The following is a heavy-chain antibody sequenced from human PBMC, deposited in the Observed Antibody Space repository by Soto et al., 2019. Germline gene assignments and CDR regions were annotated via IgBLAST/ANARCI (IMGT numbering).Heavy chain of an antibody. D-gene: IGHD6-25*01. V-gene: IGHV4-39*01. J-gene: IGHJ4*02. CDR3: AYGSSSAWIDY. CDR1: GDSRRGYHFY. Sequence: PSETLSLTCSVSGDSRRGYHFYWVWIRQAPGKGLEWIGSAYFSGGNTYYSPSLKSRVSISVDTSKNEFSLRLTSLTAADTAVYFCAYGSSSAWIDYWGQGTLVTVSS. CDR2: AYFSGGNT.